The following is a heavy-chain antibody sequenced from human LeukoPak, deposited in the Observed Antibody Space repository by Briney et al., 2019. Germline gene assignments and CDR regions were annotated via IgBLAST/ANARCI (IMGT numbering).Heavy chain of an antibody. CDR2: ISGSGHVT. J-gene: IGHJ4*02. CDR1: GFTFSSYA. Sequence: PGGSLRLSCAASGFTFSSYATSWVRQAPGKGLEWVSAISGSGHVTVYADSMKGRFSISRDNSKNTLFLQMNSLRAADTAVYYCATRGELRKFDYWGQGTLVTVSS. CDR3: ATRGELRKFDY. V-gene: IGHV3-23*01. D-gene: IGHD1-26*01.